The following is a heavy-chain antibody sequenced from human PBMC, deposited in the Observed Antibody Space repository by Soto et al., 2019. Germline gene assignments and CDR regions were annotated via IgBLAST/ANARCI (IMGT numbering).Heavy chain of an antibody. CDR2: SFPTGTT. J-gene: IGHJ4*02. CDR1: GDSVSSTNW. D-gene: IGHD2-15*01. CDR3: ATYLTPYTFDY. V-gene: IGHV4-4*02. Sequence: QVQLQESGPGLVKPSGTLSLTCAVSGDSVSSTNWLSWVRQPPGKGLEWIGESFPTGTTRYNPSHKSRVNLSVDKSKIQFPLNLNSVTAADTAVYDCATYLTPYTFDYWGQGALLTVSS.